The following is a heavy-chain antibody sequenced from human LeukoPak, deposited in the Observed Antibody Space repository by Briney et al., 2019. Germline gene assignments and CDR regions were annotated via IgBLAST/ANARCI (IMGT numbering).Heavy chain of an antibody. CDR2: IHTSGDT. Sequence: GGSLRLSCAASGLTGSHNYVSWVRQAPGKGLEWVSAIHTSGDTCYADSVKGRFTISRDTSKNTLYLQINSLGVEDTAVYYCIVFGDSNHWGQGTLVTVSS. J-gene: IGHJ5*02. CDR3: IVFGDSNH. V-gene: IGHV3-53*01. CDR1: GLTGSHNY. D-gene: IGHD4-17*01.